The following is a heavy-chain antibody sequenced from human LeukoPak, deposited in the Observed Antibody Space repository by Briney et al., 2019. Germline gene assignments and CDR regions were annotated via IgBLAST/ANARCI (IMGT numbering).Heavy chain of an antibody. CDR1: GFTFSSYG. CDR2: IWFDGKNE. Sequence: GRSLRLSCAASGFTFSSYGMHWVRQAPGKGLEWLADIWFDGKNEHFADSVKGRFTISRDNSKNTMYLQINSLRAEDTAVYYCARDRHCANGVCHSPPGMDVWGQGTTVTVSS. J-gene: IGHJ6*02. CDR3: ARDRHCANGVCHSPPGMDV. V-gene: IGHV3-33*01. D-gene: IGHD2-8*01.